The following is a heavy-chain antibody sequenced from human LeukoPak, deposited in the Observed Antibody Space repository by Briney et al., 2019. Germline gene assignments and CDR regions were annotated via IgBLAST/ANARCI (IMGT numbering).Heavy chain of an antibody. J-gene: IGHJ6*03. V-gene: IGHV4-59*08. D-gene: IGHD2-2*01. CDR2: IYYSVST. CDR3: ARTPNRYCSSTSCYAGYYYMDV. Sequence: PSETLSLTCTVSGGYISSYYWSWIRQPPGKGLKWIGYIYYSVSTNSNPSLKSRVTISVDTSKNQFSLKLSSVTAADTAVYYCARTPNRYCSSTSCYAGYYYMDVWGKGTTVTVSS. CDR1: GGYISSYY.